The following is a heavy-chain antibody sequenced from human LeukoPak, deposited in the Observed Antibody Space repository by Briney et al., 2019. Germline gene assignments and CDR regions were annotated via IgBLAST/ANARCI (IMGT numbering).Heavy chain of an antibody. CDR3: AREADVPGIYV. D-gene: IGHD3-10*02. Sequence: PSETLSLTCAVYGGSFSGYYWSWIRQPPGKGLEWIGEINHSGSTNYNPSLKSRVTISVGTSKNQFSLKLSSVTAADTAVYYCAREADVPGIYVWGQGTTVTVSS. J-gene: IGHJ6*02. V-gene: IGHV4-34*01. CDR2: INHSGST. CDR1: GGSFSGYY.